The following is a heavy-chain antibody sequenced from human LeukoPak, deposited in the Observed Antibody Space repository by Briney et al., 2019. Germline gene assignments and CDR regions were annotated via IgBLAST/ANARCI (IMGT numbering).Heavy chain of an antibody. V-gene: IGHV4-30-4*01. CDR2: IYYSGST. CDR1: GGSISSGDYY. D-gene: IGHD5-18*01. J-gene: IGHJ6*02. Sequence: SETLSLTCTVSGGSISSGDYYWSWIRQPPGKGLEWIVYIYYSGSTYYNPSLKSRVTISVYTSKNQFSLKLSSVTAADTAVYYCARGSVQLWLNAYYGMDVWGQGTTVTVSS. CDR3: ARGSVQLWLNAYYGMDV.